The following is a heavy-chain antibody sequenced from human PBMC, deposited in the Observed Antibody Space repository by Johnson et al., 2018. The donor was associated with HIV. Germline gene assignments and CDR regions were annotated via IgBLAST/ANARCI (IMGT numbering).Heavy chain of an antibody. CDR1: GFTFSSYW. CDR3: TTDLELAGLWFGELWDDAFDI. CDR2: INSDGSST. D-gene: IGHD3-10*01. V-gene: IGHV3-74*01. Sequence: VQLVESGGGLVQPGGSLRLSCAASGFTFSSYWMHWVRQAPGKGLVWVSRINSDGSSTYYADSVKGRFIISRDSSKNTLYLQMNSLRVEDTAVYYCTTDLELAGLWFGELWDDAFDIWGQGTMVTVSS. J-gene: IGHJ3*02.